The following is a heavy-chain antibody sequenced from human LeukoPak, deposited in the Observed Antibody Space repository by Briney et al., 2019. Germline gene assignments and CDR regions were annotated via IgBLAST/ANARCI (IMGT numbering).Heavy chain of an antibody. Sequence: KTSETLSLTCTVSGGSISSSSYYWGWIRQPPGRGLEWIGSIYYSGSTYYNPSLKSRVTISVDTSKNQFSLKLSSVTAADTAVYYCARHYSAGGVDPWGQGTLVTVSS. J-gene: IGHJ5*02. CDR1: GGSISSSSYY. V-gene: IGHV4-39*01. D-gene: IGHD4-23*01. CDR2: IYYSGST. CDR3: ARHYSAGGVDP.